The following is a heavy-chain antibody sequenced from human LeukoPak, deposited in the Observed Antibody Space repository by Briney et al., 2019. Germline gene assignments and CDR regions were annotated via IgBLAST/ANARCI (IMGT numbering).Heavy chain of an antibody. Sequence: PGGSLRLSCAASGFTFSSYGMHWVRQAPGKGLEWVAVISYDGSNKYYADSVKGRFTISRDNSKNTLYLQMNSLRAEDTAVYYCARDGWTTGGFDYWGQGTLVTVSS. CDR3: ARDGWTTGGFDY. J-gene: IGHJ4*02. CDR1: GFTFSSYG. CDR2: ISYDGSNK. V-gene: IGHV3-30*03. D-gene: IGHD3/OR15-3a*01.